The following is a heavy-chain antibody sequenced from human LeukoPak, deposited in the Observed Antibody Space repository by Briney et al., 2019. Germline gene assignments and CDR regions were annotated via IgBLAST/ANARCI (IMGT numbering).Heavy chain of an antibody. J-gene: IGHJ5*02. CDR3: ARDSSRSTYNWFDP. V-gene: IGHV3-21*01. Sequence: PGGSLRLSCAASGFTFSSYSVNWVRQAPGKGLEWVSSISSSSSYIYYADSVKGRFTISRDNAKNSLYLQMNSLRAEDTAVYYCARDSSRSTYNWFDPWGQGTLVTVSS. CDR2: ISSSSSYI. CDR1: GFTFSSYS.